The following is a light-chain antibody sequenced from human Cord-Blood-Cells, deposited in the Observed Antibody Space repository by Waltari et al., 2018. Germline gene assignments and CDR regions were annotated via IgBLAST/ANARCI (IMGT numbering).Light chain of an antibody. CDR2: GKN. J-gene: IGLJ2*01. Sequence: SPELTQDPAVSVALGRTVRMPCRGDSCTRYYANWYQQKPGQAPVLVIYGKNNRPSGIPDRFSGSSSGNTASLTITGAQAEDEADYYCNSRDSSGNHVVFGGGTKLTVL. CDR1: SCTRYY. CDR3: NSRDSSGNHVV. V-gene: IGLV3-19*01.